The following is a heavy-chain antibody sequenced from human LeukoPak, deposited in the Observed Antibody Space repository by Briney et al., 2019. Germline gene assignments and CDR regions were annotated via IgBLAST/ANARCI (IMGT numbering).Heavy chain of an antibody. CDR1: GYTFTGYY. CDR2: INPNSGGT. V-gene: IGHV1-2*06. Sequence: ASVKVSCKASGYTFTGYYIHWVRQAPGQGLEWMGRINPNSGGTNYAQKFQGRVTMTRHTSISTASMELSSLKSDDTAVYYCAREGVWVTTIDVNFDYWGQGTLVTVPS. CDR3: AREGVWVTTIDVNFDY. D-gene: IGHD4-17*01. J-gene: IGHJ4*02.